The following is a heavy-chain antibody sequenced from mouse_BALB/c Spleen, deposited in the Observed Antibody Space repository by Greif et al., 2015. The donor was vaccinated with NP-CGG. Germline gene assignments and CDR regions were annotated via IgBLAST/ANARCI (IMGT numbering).Heavy chain of an antibody. CDR3: ARDPRFHQDYAMDY. CDR2: IWAGGST. CDR1: GFSLTSYG. V-gene: IGHV2-9*02. D-gene: IGHD3-2*02. J-gene: IGHJ4*01. Sequence: VKLQESGPGLVAPSQSLSITCTVSGFSLTSYGVHWVRQPPGKGLEWLGVIWAGGSTNYNSALMSRLSISKDNSKSQVFLKMNSLQTDDTAMYYCARDPRFHQDYAMDYWGQGTSVTVSS.